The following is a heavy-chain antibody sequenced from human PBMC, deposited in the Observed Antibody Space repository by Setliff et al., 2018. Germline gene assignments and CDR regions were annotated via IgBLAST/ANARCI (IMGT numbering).Heavy chain of an antibody. CDR1: GYTFTNYG. CDR2: IRPHNGNT. J-gene: IGHJ5*02. Sequence: SVKVSCKASGYTFTNYGITWVRQAPGQGLEWMGWIRPHNGNTAYAQKFQDRVILTTDTSTTTVYMELRSLRSDDTAVYYCARGIYYFDIMGDPWGQGTLVTVSS. D-gene: IGHD3-22*01. V-gene: IGHV1-18*01. CDR3: ARGIYYFDIMGDP.